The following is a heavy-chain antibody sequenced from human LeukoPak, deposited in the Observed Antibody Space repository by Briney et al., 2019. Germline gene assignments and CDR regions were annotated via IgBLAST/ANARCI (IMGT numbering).Heavy chain of an antibody. V-gene: IGHV1-2*02. CDR3: ARAHGGRELDAFDF. J-gene: IGHJ3*01. CDR1: GYSFTDYF. CDR2: IKPNSGGT. D-gene: IGHD1-7*01. Sequence: GASVKVSCKASGYSFTDYFIHWVRQAPGQGLEWMGWIKPNSGGTHYVQMFQGRVTMTRDTSISTVYMDLSNLKYDDTAVYYCARAHGGRELDAFDFWGQGTMLTVSS.